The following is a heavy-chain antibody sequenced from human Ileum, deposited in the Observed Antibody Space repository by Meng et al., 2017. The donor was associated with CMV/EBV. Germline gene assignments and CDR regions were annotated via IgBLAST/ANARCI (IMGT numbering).Heavy chain of an antibody. D-gene: IGHD2/OR15-2a*01. J-gene: IGHJ5*02. CDR1: GYNFTSYD. CDR2: INPNSGGA. Sequence: KASGYNFTSYDINWVRQAPGQGLEWMGRINPNSGGANYAQKFQGRVAMTRDTSISTAYMELSRLRSDDTAVYYCARDPSQIYWFDPWGQGTLVTVSS. CDR3: ARDPSQIYWFDP. V-gene: IGHV1-2*06.